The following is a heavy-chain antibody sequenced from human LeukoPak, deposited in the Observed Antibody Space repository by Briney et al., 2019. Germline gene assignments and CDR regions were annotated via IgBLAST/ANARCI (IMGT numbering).Heavy chain of an antibody. CDR2: MYHSGST. J-gene: IGHJ5*02. CDR1: GYSISSGHY. V-gene: IGHV4-38-2*02. CDR3: ARGPRFGELLWHWFDP. D-gene: IGHD3-10*01. Sequence: ETLSLTCPVSGYSISSGHYWGWIRQPPGKGLEWIGSMYHSGSTYYNPPLKSRVTISEDTSKNQFSLKLRSVTAADTAVYYCARGPRFGELLWHWFDPWGQGTLVTVSS.